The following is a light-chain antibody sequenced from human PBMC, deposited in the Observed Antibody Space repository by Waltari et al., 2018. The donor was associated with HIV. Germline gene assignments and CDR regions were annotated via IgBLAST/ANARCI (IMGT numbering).Light chain of an antibody. CDR2: RDT. J-gene: IGLJ3*02. V-gene: IGLV3-25*03. Sequence: SYELTQPPSVSVSPGPTARVTCPGNALPKRNAYWYQQRPGQAPVLLIFRDTERPSGSPERFSSSSSGTTVTLTIRAVQAEDEADYYCQSTDSSGVYWVFGGGTTLTVL. CDR1: ALPKRN. CDR3: QSTDSSGVYWV.